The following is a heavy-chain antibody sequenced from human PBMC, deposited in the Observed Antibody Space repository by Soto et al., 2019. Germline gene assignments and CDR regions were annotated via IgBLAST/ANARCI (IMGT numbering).Heavy chain of an antibody. CDR1: GLDFGVYP. J-gene: IGHJ4*02. Sequence: PGGSLRLSCAASGLDFGVYPMNWVRQAPGKGLEWVSYIGARGFPIYYADSVRGRFAMSRDNANYSLFLQMDSLRAEDTAQYFCATEPFDYWGRGALVTVSS. V-gene: IGHV3-48*04. CDR3: ATEPFDY. CDR2: IGARGFPI.